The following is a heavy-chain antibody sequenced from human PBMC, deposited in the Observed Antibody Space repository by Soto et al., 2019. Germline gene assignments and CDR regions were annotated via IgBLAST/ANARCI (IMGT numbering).Heavy chain of an antibody. J-gene: IGHJ4*02. CDR2: VYYTGIA. CDR3: ASRIVSTETFDY. D-gene: IGHD5-12*01. Sequence: QVQLQESGPGLVKPSETLSLTCTVSGGSLTSYYWSWIRQPPGKGLEWIGFVYYTGIARYNPSLKSRLTTSVGSSKDQFSLKLTSVTAADTAIYYCASRIVSTETFDYWGQGALVTVSS. CDR1: GGSLTSYY. V-gene: IGHV4-59*08.